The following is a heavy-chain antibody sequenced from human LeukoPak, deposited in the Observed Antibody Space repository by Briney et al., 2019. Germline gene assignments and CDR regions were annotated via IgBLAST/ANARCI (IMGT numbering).Heavy chain of an antibody. CDR2: MSYSGST. CDR1: GDSISSSNSH. Sequence: TSETLSLTCTVSGDSISSSNSHWGWIRQPPGEGLEWIGSMSYSGSTNYNPSLKSRLTISVDTSKSQFSLNLNSVTAADTAVYYCARHLTYNAFWSRSSYMDVWGKGTTVTVSS. D-gene: IGHD3-3*01. CDR3: ARHLTYNAFWSRSSYMDV. J-gene: IGHJ6*03. V-gene: IGHV4-39*01.